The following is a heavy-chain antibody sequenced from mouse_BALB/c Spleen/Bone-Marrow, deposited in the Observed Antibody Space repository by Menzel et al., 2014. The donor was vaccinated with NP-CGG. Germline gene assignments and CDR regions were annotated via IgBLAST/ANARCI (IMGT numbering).Heavy chain of an antibody. V-gene: IGHV5-6*01. D-gene: IGHD1-1*01. J-gene: IGHJ3*01. CDR2: VGGGDSYT. CDR3: AFITAIAY. CDR1: GFTFXSYG. Sequence: EVKLMESGGDLVEPGGSLKLSCAASGFTFXSYGMSWVRQTPDKRLEWVATVGGGDSYTYYPDFVKGRFTISRDIAKNTLYLHMSSLKSEDTAMYYCAFITAIAYWGQGTLVTVSA.